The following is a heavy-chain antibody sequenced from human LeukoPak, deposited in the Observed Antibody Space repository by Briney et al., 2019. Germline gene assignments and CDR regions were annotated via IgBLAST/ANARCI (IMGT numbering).Heavy chain of an antibody. V-gene: IGHV3-21*01. CDR3: ARRSGSYYAFDY. CDR1: AFTFSSYS. Sequence: GGSLRLSCATSAFTFSSYSMNWVRQAPGKGLEWDSFISSSSSNIYYADSVKGRFTISRDNAKNSLYLQMNSLRAEDTAVYYCARRSGSYYAFDYWGQGTLVTVSS. D-gene: IGHD3-10*01. J-gene: IGHJ4*02. CDR2: ISSSSSNI.